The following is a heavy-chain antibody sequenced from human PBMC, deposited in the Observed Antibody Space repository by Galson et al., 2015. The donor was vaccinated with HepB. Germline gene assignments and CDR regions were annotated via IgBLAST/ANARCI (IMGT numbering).Heavy chain of an antibody. J-gene: IGHJ3*02. D-gene: IGHD2/OR15-2a*01. CDR2: ISSSSSTI. Sequence: SLRLSCAASGFTFSSYSMNWVRQAPGKGLEWVSYISSSSSTIYYADSVRGRFTISRDNARNSLYPQMSSLRAEDTAVYYCARGPSSAISPSAFDIWGRGTMVTVSS. CDR3: ARGPSSAISPSAFDI. CDR1: GFTFSSYS. V-gene: IGHV3-48*01.